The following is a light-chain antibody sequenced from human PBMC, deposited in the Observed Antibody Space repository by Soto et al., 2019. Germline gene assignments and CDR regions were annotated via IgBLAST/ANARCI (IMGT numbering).Light chain of an antibody. CDR2: AAS. CDR3: QQYYSYPPT. J-gene: IGKJ1*01. V-gene: IGKV1-8*01. CDR1: QGISSA. Sequence: AIQLTQSPSSLSASVVYRVTITCRASQGISSALAWYQQKPGIAPKLLIYAASTLQSGVPSRFSGSGSGTDFTLTISCLQSEDFATYYCQQYYSYPPTFGQGTKVDIK.